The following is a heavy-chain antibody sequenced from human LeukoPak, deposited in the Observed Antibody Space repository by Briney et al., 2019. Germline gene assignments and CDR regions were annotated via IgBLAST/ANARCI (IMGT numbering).Heavy chain of an antibody. D-gene: IGHD6-6*01. CDR2: IIPIFGTA. Sequence: ASVKVSCKASGYTFTNYGISWVRQAPGQGLEWMGRIIPIFGTANYAQKFQGRVTITTDESTSTAYMELSSLRSEDTAVYYCARDWRAARFDPWGQGTLVTVSS. V-gene: IGHV1-69*05. J-gene: IGHJ5*02. CDR3: ARDWRAARFDP. CDR1: GYTFTNYG.